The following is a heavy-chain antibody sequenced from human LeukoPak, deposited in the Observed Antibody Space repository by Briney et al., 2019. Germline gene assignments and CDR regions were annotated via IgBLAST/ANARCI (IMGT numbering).Heavy chain of an antibody. CDR1: GGSISSSTYY. Sequence: SETLSLTCTVSGGSISSSTYYWRWLRQPPGTGLEWIGSIYYSGYTYYNPSLESRVTISVDTSKNQFSLKLSSVTAADTAIYYCAKHYMGSSYNRGLDYWGQGTLVTVSS. D-gene: IGHD3-10*01. CDR3: AKHYMGSSYNRGLDY. V-gene: IGHV4-39*01. CDR2: IYYSGYT. J-gene: IGHJ4*02.